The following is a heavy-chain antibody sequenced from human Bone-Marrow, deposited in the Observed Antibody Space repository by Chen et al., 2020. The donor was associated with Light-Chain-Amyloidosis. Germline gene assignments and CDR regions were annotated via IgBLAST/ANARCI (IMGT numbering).Heavy chain of an antibody. CDR1: GFTDGNNY. D-gene: IGHD1-1*01. V-gene: IGHV3-74*01. CDR2: INYDGSDT. J-gene: IGHJ4*02. CDR3: VRDGSGAVPFDS. Sequence: EVQLVETGGGLIQPGGSMRLSCAASGFTDGNNYMNGVSQAPGKGLEWVSHINYDGSDTTYADSVKGRFTIARENAKNTLSLQMNSLRAEDTAVYYCVRDGSGAVPFDSWGQGTLVVVSS.